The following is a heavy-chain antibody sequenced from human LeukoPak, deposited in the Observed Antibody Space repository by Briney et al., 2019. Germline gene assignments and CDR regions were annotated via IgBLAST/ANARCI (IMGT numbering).Heavy chain of an antibody. Sequence: SETLSLTCTVSGGSISSYYWSWIRQPPGKGLEWIGYIYTSGSTNYNPSLKSRVTISADTSKNQFSLKLSSVTAADTAVYYCARRYCTNGVCYDDYWGQGTLVTVSS. D-gene: IGHD2-8*01. CDR1: GGSISSYY. CDR3: ARRYCTNGVCYDDY. CDR2: IYTSGST. V-gene: IGHV4-4*09. J-gene: IGHJ4*02.